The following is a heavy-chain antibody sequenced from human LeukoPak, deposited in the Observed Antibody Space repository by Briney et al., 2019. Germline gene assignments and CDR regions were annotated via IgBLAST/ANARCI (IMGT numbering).Heavy chain of an antibody. V-gene: IGHV3-30*03. CDR1: GFTFSSYS. J-gene: IGHJ4*02. D-gene: IGHD1-26*01. CDR2: ISYDGSNK. Sequence: GGSLRLSCAASGFTFSSYSMNWVRQAPGKGLEWVAVISYDGSNKYYADSVKGRFTISRDNSKNTLYLQMNSLRAEDTAVYYCARDRVGSYFDYWGQGTLVTVSS. CDR3: ARDRVGSYFDY.